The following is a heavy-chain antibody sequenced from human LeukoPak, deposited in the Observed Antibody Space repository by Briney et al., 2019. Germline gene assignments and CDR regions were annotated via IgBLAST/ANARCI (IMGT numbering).Heavy chain of an antibody. CDR1: GFTFSTYS. J-gene: IGHJ3*02. Sequence: PGGSLRLSCAASGFTFSTYSMNWVRQAPGKGLEWVSYISTGSTIYYADSVKGRFTISRDNAKNSLYLQMNRLRAEDTAVYYCARDIQSGGFFFDVFDIWGQGTMVTVSS. CDR3: ARDIQSGGFFFDVFDI. CDR2: ISTGSTI. V-gene: IGHV3-48*01. D-gene: IGHD1-26*01.